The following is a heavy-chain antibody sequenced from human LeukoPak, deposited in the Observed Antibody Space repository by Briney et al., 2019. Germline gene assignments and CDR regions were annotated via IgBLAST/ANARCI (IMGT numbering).Heavy chain of an antibody. CDR3: ARDQVIAAAGFDY. J-gene: IGHJ4*02. CDR1: GGSISSGGYY. D-gene: IGHD2-21*01. Sequence: SETLSLTCTVSGGSISSGGYYWSWIRQHPGKGLEWIGYIYYSGSTYYNPSLKSRVTISVDTSKNQFSLKLSSVTAADTAVYYCARDQVIAAAGFDYWGQGALVTVSS. V-gene: IGHV4-31*03. CDR2: IYYSGST.